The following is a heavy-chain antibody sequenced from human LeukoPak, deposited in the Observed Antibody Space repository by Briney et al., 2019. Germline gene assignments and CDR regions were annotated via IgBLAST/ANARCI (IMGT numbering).Heavy chain of an antibody. CDR1: GFMFDDYG. Sequence: GGSLRLSCAASGFMFDDYGMSWVRQAPGKGLEWVSGINWNGGRTGYADSVKGRFTISRDNAKNSLYLQMNSLRAEDTALYYCARVATTVTKGSNWFDPWGQGTLVTVSS. J-gene: IGHJ5*02. D-gene: IGHD4-17*01. CDR3: ARVATTVTKGSNWFDP. V-gene: IGHV3-20*04. CDR2: INWNGGRT.